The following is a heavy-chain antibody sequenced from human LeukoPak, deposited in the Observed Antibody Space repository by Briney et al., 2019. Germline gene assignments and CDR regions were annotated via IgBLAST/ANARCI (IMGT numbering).Heavy chain of an antibody. D-gene: IGHD6-19*01. CDR1: GFTFSSYG. V-gene: IGHV3-30*18. CDR3: AKENSGWHY. J-gene: IGHJ4*02. CDR2: ISYDGSNK. Sequence: GGSLRLSCAASGFTFSSYGMHWVRQAPGKGLEWVAVISYDGSNKYYADSVKGRFTISRDNSKNTLYLQMNSLRAEDTALYYCAKENSGWHYWGQGTLVTVSS.